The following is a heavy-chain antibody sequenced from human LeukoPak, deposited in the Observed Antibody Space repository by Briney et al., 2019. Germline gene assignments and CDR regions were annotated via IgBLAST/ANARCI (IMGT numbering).Heavy chain of an antibody. J-gene: IGHJ6*02. CDR1: GGSISTYY. CDR2: IYYSGST. D-gene: IGHD5-18*01. V-gene: IGHV4-59*01. Sequence: SETLSLTCTVSGGSISTYYWSWIRQPPGKGLEWIGYIYYSGSTNYNPSLKSRVTISVDTSKNQFSLKLSSVTAADTAVYYCARAVKVYSPSYGMDVWGQGTAVTVSS. CDR3: ARAVKVYSPSYGMDV.